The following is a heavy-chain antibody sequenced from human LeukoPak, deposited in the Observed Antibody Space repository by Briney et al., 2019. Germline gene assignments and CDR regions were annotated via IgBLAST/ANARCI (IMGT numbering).Heavy chain of an antibody. CDR1: GYTFTSYA. V-gene: IGHV7-4-1*02. CDR3: ARETYRYFDY. Sequence: ASVKVSCKASGYTFTSYALNWVRQAPGQGLEWMGWINTSTGTPTYAQGFTGRFVFSLDTSVSTAYLQISSLKAEDTAVYYCARETYRYFDYWGQGTLVTVSS. CDR2: INTSTGTP. J-gene: IGHJ4*02. D-gene: IGHD3-16*01.